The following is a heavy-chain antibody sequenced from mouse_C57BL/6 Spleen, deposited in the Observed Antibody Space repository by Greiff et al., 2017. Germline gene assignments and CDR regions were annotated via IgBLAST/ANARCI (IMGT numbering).Heavy chain of an antibody. V-gene: IGHV14-2*01. J-gene: IGHJ2*01. Sequence: DVHLVESGAELVKPGASVKLSCTASGFNIKDYYMHWVKQRTEQGLEWIGRIDPEDGETKYAPKFQGKATITADTSSNTAYLQLSSLTSEDTAVYYCARYRSSYNYFDYWGQGTTLTVSS. CDR1: GFNIKDYY. D-gene: IGHD1-1*01. CDR3: ARYRSSYNYFDY. CDR2: IDPEDGET.